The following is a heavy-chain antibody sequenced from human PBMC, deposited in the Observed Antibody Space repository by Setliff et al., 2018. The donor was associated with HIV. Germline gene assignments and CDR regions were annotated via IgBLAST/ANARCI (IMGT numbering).Heavy chain of an antibody. Sequence: GGSLRLSCAVSGFFFSDHYMSWIRQAPGKGLEWVSYISFSGNTIYYRDSARGRFTIARDNARNSLYLQMNSLKADDTAVYYCARAKIGPAGDRTYYYGMDVWGQGTTVTVS. CDR3: ARAKIGPAGDRTYYYGMDV. V-gene: IGHV3-11*01. CDR2: ISFSGNTI. CDR1: GFFFSDHY. J-gene: IGHJ6*02. D-gene: IGHD4-17*01.